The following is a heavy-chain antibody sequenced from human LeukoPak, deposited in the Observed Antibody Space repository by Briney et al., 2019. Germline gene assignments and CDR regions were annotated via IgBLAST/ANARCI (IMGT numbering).Heavy chain of an antibody. D-gene: IGHD3-10*01. Sequence: ASVKVSCKASGYTFTGYYMHWVRQAPGQGLEWMGWINPNSGGTNYAQKLQGKVTMTTDTSTSTAYMELRSLRSDDTAVYYCARDRGHYYGSGSYSLSWFDPWGQGTLVTVSS. V-gene: IGHV1-2*02. CDR2: INPNSGGT. J-gene: IGHJ5*02. CDR3: ARDRGHYYGSGSYSLSWFDP. CDR1: GYTFTGYY.